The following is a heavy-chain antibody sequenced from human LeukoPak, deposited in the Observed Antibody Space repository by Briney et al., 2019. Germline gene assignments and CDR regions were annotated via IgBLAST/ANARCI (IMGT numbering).Heavy chain of an antibody. CDR2: ISSSSTYI. CDR3: ARNPPGAYYDSSGHYPAPFDY. Sequence: GGSLRLSCAASGFTLGNYNMNWVRQAPEKGLEWVSSISSSSTYIYYADSVKGRFTISRDNVKNSLYLQINSLRAEDTALYYCARNPPGAYYDSSGHYPAPFDYWGQGTLVTVSP. D-gene: IGHD3-22*01. CDR1: GFTLGNYN. V-gene: IGHV3-21*01. J-gene: IGHJ4*02.